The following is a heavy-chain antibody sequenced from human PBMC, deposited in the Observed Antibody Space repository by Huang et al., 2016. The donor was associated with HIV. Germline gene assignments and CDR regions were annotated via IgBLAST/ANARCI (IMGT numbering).Heavy chain of an antibody. Sequence: QVQLQESGRGLVKPSETLSLTCTVSGGSFSMSFYYWGWIRQSPGKGVEWVGSMYDSGGTCYNPSLKSRVTIPADTANSQFSLKLTSVTAADTAVYYCVRHRPNYDFWSGYYPYFDDWGQGTLVTVSS. J-gene: IGHJ4*02. CDR2: MYDSGGT. V-gene: IGHV4-39*01. CDR1: GGSFSMSFYY. D-gene: IGHD3-3*01. CDR3: VRHRPNYDFWSGYYPYFDD.